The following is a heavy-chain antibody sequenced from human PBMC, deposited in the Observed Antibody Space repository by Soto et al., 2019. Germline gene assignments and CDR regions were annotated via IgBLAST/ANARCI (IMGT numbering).Heavy chain of an antibody. CDR1: GFTFSSYA. Sequence: EVPLLESGGGLVQPGGSLRLSCAASGFTFSSYAMSWVRQAPGKGLEWVSAISGSGGSTYYADSVKGRFTISRDNSKHTLYLQMNSLRAEDTAVYYCAMIPHSSSWYLDAFDIWGQGTMVTVSS. D-gene: IGHD6-13*01. J-gene: IGHJ3*02. CDR2: ISGSGGST. V-gene: IGHV3-23*01. CDR3: AMIPHSSSWYLDAFDI.